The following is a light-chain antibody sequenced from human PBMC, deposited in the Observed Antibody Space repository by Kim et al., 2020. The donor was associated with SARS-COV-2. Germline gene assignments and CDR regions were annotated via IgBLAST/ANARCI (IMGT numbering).Light chain of an antibody. CDR1: QSVSSNY. V-gene: IGKV3-20*01. CDR2: AAS. J-gene: IGKJ2*01. Sequence: SPGESATLSCRASQSVSSNYLAWYQQKPGQAPRLLIYAASSRATGIPDRFSGSGSQTDFTLTINGLEPEDFALYYCQQYGTSTGYTFGQGTKLEI. CDR3: QQYGTSTGYT.